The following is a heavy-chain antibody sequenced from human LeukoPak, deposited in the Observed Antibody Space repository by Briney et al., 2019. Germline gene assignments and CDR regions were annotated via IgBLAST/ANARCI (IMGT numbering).Heavy chain of an antibody. D-gene: IGHD6-25*01. CDR1: GFTFNNYG. CDR3: AKGRGAAAAGVADLPEFDY. CDR2: IPYDGSNQ. Sequence: PGGSLRLSCAASGFTFNNYGMHWVRQAPGKGLEWVAAIPYDGSNQYYVGSVKGRFTISRDNSKNSLYLQMNSLRPEDTAVYYCAKGRGAAAAGVADLPEFDYWGQGTLVTVSS. V-gene: IGHV3-30*18. J-gene: IGHJ4*02.